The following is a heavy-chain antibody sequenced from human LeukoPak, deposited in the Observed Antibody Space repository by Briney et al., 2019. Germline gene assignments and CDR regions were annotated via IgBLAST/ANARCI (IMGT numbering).Heavy chain of an antibody. CDR1: GYTFTSYA. CDR3: ARGAYSSGWRDFDY. J-gene: IGHJ4*02. Sequence: ASVKVSCKASGYTFTSYAMHWVRQAPGQRLEWMGWINAGNGNTKYSQKFQGRVTITRDTSASTAYMEPSSLRSEDTAVYYCARGAYSSGWRDFDYWGQGTLVTVSS. D-gene: IGHD6-19*01. V-gene: IGHV1-3*01. CDR2: INAGNGNT.